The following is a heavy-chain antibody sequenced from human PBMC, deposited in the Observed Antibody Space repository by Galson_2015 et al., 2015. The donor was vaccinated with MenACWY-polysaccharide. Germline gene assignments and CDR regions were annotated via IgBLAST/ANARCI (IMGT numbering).Heavy chain of an antibody. J-gene: IGHJ6*02. V-gene: IGHV3-7*01. Sequence: SLRLPRAASGFTFSSFWMTWVRQAPGKGLEWVANIKKDGSEKYYVDSVKGRFTISRDNSKNSLYLQMHSLSAEDTAVYFCARGHYGMDVWGQGTTVTVSS. CDR3: ARGHYGMDV. CDR2: IKKDGSEK. CDR1: GFTFSSFW.